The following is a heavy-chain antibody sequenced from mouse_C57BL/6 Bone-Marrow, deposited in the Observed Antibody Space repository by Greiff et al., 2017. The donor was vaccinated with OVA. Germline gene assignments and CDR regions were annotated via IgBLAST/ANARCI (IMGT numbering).Heavy chain of an antibody. J-gene: IGHJ1*03. V-gene: IGHV1-81*01. Sequence: QVQLQQSGAELARPGASVKLSCKASGYTFTSYCISWVKQRPGQGLEWIGEIYPRSGNTYYNEKFKGKATLTADKSSSTAYMELRSLTSEDSAVYFGASYYYGSSHWYFDVWGTGTTVTVSS. CDR3: ASYYYGSSHWYFDV. CDR1: GYTFTSYC. CDR2: IYPRSGNT. D-gene: IGHD1-1*01.